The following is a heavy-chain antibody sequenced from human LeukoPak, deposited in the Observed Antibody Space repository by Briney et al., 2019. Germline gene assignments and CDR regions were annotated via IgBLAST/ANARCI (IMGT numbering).Heavy chain of an antibody. Sequence: PGGSLRLSCAASGFTFSDYYMSWIRQAPGEGLEWVSYISSRGTTTFYADSVKGRFTISRDNTKNSLYLQMNSLRAEDSAVYYCVRDGHDSTGVDYWGQGTLVTVSS. V-gene: IGHV3-11*04. CDR1: GFTFSDYY. CDR3: VRDGHDSTGVDY. J-gene: IGHJ4*02. D-gene: IGHD1-14*01. CDR2: ISSRGTTT.